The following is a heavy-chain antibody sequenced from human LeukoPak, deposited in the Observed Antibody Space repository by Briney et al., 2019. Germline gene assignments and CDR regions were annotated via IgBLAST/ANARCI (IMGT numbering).Heavy chain of an antibody. V-gene: IGHV3-23*01. D-gene: IGHD3-10*01. CDR3: AKTGGLRPGVRVPAPLDS. CDR1: GFTFSSYA. CDR2: ISGSGGST. Sequence: GGSLRLSCAASGFTFSSYAMSWVRQAPGKGLEWVSAISGSGGSTYYADSVKGRFTISRDNSKNTLYLQMNSLRAEDTAVYHCAKTGGLRPGVRVPAPLDSWGQGTLVTVSS. J-gene: IGHJ4*02.